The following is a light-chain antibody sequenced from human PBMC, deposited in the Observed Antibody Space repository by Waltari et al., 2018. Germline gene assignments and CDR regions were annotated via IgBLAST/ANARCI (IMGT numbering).Light chain of an antibody. Sequence: EILLTQSPATLSLSLGERATLSCRASQSVITSLAWFQQKPGQPPRLIIYDASNRANDIPGRFRGSGSGTDFTLSISSLEPEDLAVYYCHQGYSWPFTFGGGTKVQIK. CDR2: DAS. CDR1: QSVITS. V-gene: IGKV3-11*01. CDR3: HQGYSWPFT. J-gene: IGKJ4*01.